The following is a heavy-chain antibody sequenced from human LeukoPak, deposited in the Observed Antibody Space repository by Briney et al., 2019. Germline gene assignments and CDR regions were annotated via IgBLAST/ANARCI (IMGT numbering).Heavy chain of an antibody. J-gene: IGHJ4*02. V-gene: IGHV4-34*01. Sequence: SETLSLTCAVYGGSFSGYYWSWIRQPPGKGLEWIGEINHSGSTNYNPSLRSRVTISVDTSKNQFSLKLSSVTAADTAVYYCARQGIAAAGVIFDYWGQGTLVTVSS. D-gene: IGHD6-13*01. CDR1: GGSFSGYY. CDR3: ARQGIAAAGVIFDY. CDR2: INHSGST.